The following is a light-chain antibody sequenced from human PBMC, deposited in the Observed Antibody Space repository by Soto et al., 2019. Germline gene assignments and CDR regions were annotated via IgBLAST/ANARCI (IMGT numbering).Light chain of an antibody. V-gene: IGKV3-15*01. J-gene: IGKJ1*01. CDR3: QQYNNWPRT. Sequence: EIVLTQSPGTLSLSPGERATLSCRASQSVSSSYLAWYQQKPGQAPRLLIYGASTRATGIPARFSGSVSGTEFTLTISSLQSEDFAVYYCQQYNNWPRTFGQGTKVDIK. CDR1: QSVSSSY. CDR2: GAS.